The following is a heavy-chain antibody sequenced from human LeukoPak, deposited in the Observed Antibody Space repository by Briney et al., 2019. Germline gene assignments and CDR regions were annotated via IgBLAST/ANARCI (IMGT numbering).Heavy chain of an antibody. J-gene: IGHJ6*03. V-gene: IGHV1-46*01. D-gene: IGHD6-19*01. CDR3: ARGGSLEIAVADRGYYYYMDV. Sequence: ASVKVSCKASGYTFTSYYMHWVRQPPGQGLEWMGIINPSGGSTSYAQKFQGRVTMTRDMSTGTAYMELSSLRSEDTAVYYCARGGSLEIAVADRGYYYYMDVWGKGTTVTVSS. CDR1: GYTFTSYY. CDR2: INPSGGST.